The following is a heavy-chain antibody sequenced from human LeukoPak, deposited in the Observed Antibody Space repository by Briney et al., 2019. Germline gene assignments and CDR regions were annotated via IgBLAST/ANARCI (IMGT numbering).Heavy chain of an antibody. J-gene: IGHJ4*02. CDR3: AKGTVTVSPLFDY. Sequence: PGGSLRLSCAAAGFTFTSYAMSWVRQAPGKGLEWVSAIDGSGGSTYYADSVKGRFTISRDNSKNTLYLQMNSLRAEDAAVYYCAKGTVTVSPLFDYWGQGTLVTVSS. D-gene: IGHD3-22*01. V-gene: IGHV3-23*01. CDR1: GFTFTSYA. CDR2: IDGSGGST.